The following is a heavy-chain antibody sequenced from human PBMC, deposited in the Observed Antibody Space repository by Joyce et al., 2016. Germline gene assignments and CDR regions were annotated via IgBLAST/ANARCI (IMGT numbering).Heavy chain of an antibody. CDR2: ISYDGSHE. V-gene: IGHV3-30*04. CDR1: GITFSSYP. J-gene: IGHJ2*01. Sequence: QVQLVESGGGVVQPGRSLRLSWAASGITFSSYPVHWVRQAPGKGLGWVAVISYDGSHEHYADSVKGRFTISRDNSKNTLYLQMNSLRAEDTAVYYCARETGTNSRAYYWYFDLWGRGTLVTVSS. D-gene: IGHD1/OR15-1a*01. CDR3: ARETGTNSRAYYWYFDL.